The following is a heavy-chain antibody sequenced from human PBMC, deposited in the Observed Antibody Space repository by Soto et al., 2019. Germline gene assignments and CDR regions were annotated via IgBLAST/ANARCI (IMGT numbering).Heavy chain of an antibody. Sequence: SETLSLTCTVSGGSISSYYWSWIRQPPGKGLEWIGYIYYSGSTNYNPSLKSRVTISVDTSKNQFSLKLSFVTAADTAVYYCARGVNMVRGVYNWFDPWGQGTLVTVSS. CDR2: IYYSGST. J-gene: IGHJ5*02. CDR1: GGSISSYY. D-gene: IGHD3-10*01. CDR3: ARGVNMVRGVYNWFDP. V-gene: IGHV4-59*01.